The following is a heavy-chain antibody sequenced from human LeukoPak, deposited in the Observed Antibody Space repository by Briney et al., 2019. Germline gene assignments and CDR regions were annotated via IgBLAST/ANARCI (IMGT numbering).Heavy chain of an antibody. J-gene: IGHJ4*02. CDR1: GFTFSNYG. CDR3: ARESGPLDY. CDR2: ISYDGSDE. D-gene: IGHD3-3*01. V-gene: IGHV3-30*03. Sequence: PGGSLRLSCAASGFTFSNYGMHWVRQAPGKGLESVAVISYDGSDEYYADSVKGRFTISRDNSKNTLYLQMNSLRAEDTAVYYCARESGPLDYWGQGALVTVSS.